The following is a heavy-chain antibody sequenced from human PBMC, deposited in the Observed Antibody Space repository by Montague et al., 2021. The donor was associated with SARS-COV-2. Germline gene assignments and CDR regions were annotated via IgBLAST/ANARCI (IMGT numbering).Heavy chain of an antibody. CDR1: GGSISSHY. CDR3: ARGGGNSADYYNYTMDV. Sequence: SETLSLTCTVSGGSISSHYWTWIRQPPGKGLESIGYIYHNGSTKYSPSLKSRVTISVDTSKNQFSLKLSSVSVADTAVYYCARGGGNSADYYNYTMDVWGQGTTVTVFS. D-gene: IGHD4-23*01. CDR2: IYHNGST. J-gene: IGHJ6*02. V-gene: IGHV4-59*11.